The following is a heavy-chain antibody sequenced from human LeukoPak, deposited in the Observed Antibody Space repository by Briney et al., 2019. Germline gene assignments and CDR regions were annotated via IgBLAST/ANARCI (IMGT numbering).Heavy chain of an antibody. J-gene: IGHJ4*02. CDR1: GFTFSSYA. CDR3: ARVRYDSSGYYSIFDY. V-gene: IGHV3-30*04. CDR2: ISYDGSNK. D-gene: IGHD3-22*01. Sequence: GGSQRLSCAASGFTFSSYAMHWVRQAPGKGLEWVAVISYDGSNKYYADSVKGRFTISRDNAKNSLYLQMNSLRAEDTAVYYCARVRYDSSGYYSIFDYCGQGTLVTVSS.